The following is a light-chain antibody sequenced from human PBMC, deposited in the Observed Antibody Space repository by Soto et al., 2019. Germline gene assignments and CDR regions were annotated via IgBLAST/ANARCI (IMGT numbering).Light chain of an antibody. CDR2: DTV. Sequence: DIQMTQSPPSLAASVGDRVTITCQASQDLTNYLNWYQQKPGQAPKLLIYDTVTLEEGVTSRFSGGGSGTDFTFTINGLQPEDAARYSCQQYVNLPYTFGQGTKLEIK. V-gene: IGKV1-33*01. CDR1: QDLTNY. J-gene: IGKJ2*01. CDR3: QQYVNLPYT.